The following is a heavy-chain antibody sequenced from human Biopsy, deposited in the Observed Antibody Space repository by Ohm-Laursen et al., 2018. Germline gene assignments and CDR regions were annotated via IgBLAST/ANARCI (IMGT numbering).Heavy chain of an antibody. Sequence: SSVKVSCKSSGGTLSSFGISWVRQAPGQGLEWMGEINSMFGTTNYAQTFQGRVTITADESTSTAYMEVSSLRSEDTAVYYCAKRGVERGGPLAYWGQGTLVTVSS. CDR2: INSMFGTT. CDR3: AKRGVERGGPLAY. D-gene: IGHD1-1*01. CDR1: GGTLSSFG. J-gene: IGHJ4*02. V-gene: IGHV1-69*01.